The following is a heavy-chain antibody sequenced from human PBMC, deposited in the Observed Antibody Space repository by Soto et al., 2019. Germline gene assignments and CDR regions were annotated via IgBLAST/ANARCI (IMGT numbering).Heavy chain of an antibody. CDR1: GFTFSSYG. Sequence: QVQLVESGGGVVQPGRSLRLSCAASGFTFSSYGMHWVRQAPGKGLEWVAVISYDGSNKYYADSVKGRFTISRDNSKNPLYLQMNSLRAEDTAVYYCAKDSGPVEPELYSSGWYYFDYWGQGTLVTVSS. CDR2: ISYDGSNK. J-gene: IGHJ4*02. CDR3: AKDSGPVEPELYSSGWYYFDY. V-gene: IGHV3-30*18. D-gene: IGHD6-19*01.